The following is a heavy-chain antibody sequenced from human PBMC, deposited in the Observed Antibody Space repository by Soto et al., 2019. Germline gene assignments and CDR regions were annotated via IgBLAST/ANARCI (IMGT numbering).Heavy chain of an antibody. D-gene: IGHD6-13*01. V-gene: IGHV1-69*13. CDR2: IIPVFGTG. CDR3: ARGGIAAAGPPPYYYHGMDV. CDR1: GGTVSSYF. J-gene: IGHJ6*02. Sequence: SVNVACRASGGTVSSYFIKWVRQGAGQGVEGVGGIIPVFGTGSYAEKFQGRVTITADESTSTAYMELRSLRSDDTAVYYCARGGIAAAGPPPYYYHGMDVWGQGTTVTVSS.